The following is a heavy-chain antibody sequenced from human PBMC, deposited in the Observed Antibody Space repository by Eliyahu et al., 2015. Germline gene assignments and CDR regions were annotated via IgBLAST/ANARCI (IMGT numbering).Heavy chain of an antibody. D-gene: IGHD6-13*01. V-gene: IGHV3-21*01. CDR2: ISTTGNYI. Sequence: AGFTFSTYTMNWVRQAPGKGLEWVSFISTTGNYIYYADSVKGRFTISRDNAKNSLYLQMNSLRAEDTAVYYCAREGIAAPXTGDYWGQGTLVTVSS. J-gene: IGHJ4*02. CDR3: AREGIAAPXTGDY. CDR1: GFTFSTYT.